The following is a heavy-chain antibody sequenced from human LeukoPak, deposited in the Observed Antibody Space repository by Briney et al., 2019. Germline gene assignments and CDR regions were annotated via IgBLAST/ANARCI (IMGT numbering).Heavy chain of an antibody. CDR3: ARELVVVAATSYYGMDV. Sequence: GGSLRLSCVASGFTFSDYTMNWVRQAPGKGLEWVSYISSSSSTIYYADSVKGRFTISRDNAKNSLYLQMNSLRAEDTAVYYCARELVVVAATSYYGMDVWGQGTTVTVSS. V-gene: IGHV3-48*04. CDR1: GFTFSDYT. J-gene: IGHJ6*02. CDR2: ISSSSSTI. D-gene: IGHD2-15*01.